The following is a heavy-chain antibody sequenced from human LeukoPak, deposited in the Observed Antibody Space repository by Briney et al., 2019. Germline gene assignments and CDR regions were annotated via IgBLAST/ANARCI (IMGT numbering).Heavy chain of an antibody. J-gene: IGHJ6*03. Sequence: SETLSLTCSVSGYSISRGYYRGWIRQPPGNGLGWIGSFDHRGNTYSNPSLKRRVTISVVTSKNQFSLKLSSVTAADTAVYYCARVVRCGGTNGVCYTPYYYYYMDVWGKGTTVTVSS. CDR3: ARVVRCGGTNGVCYTPYYYYYMDV. CDR2: FDHRGNT. V-gene: IGHV4-38-2*02. CDR1: GYSISRGYY. D-gene: IGHD2-8*01.